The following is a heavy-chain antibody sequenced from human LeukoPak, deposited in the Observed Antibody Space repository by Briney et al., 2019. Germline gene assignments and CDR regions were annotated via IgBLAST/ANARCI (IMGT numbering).Heavy chain of an antibody. CDR3: ARPTPHPTYCSGGSCHYYYYGMDV. D-gene: IGHD2-15*01. Sequence: GESLKISCKGSGYSFTSYWIGWVRQMPGKGLEWMGIIYPGDSDTRYSPSFQGQVTISADKSISTAYLQWSSLKASDTAMYYCARPTPHPTYCSGGSCHYYYYGMDVWGQGTTVTVSS. V-gene: IGHV5-51*01. J-gene: IGHJ6*02. CDR1: GYSFTSYW. CDR2: IYPGDSDT.